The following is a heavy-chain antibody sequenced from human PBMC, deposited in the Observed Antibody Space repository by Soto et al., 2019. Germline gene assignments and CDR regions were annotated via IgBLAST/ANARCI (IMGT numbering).Heavy chain of an antibody. J-gene: IGHJ4*02. CDR2: FDPEDGET. V-gene: IGHV1-24*01. Sequence: GASVKVSCKVSGYTLTELSMHWVRQAPGKGLEWMGGFDPEDGETIYAQKFQGRVTMTEDTSKNQFSLKLSSVTAADTAVYYCARELVSSGYYPDWGQGTLVTVSS. CDR3: ARELVSSGYYPD. CDR1: GYTLTELS. D-gene: IGHD3-22*01.